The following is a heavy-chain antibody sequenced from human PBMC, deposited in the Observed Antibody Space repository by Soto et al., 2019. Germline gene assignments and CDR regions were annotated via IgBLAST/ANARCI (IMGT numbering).Heavy chain of an antibody. CDR1: GFTYNTYW. D-gene: IGHD2-21*02. CDR2: IYSDVSTA. J-gene: IGHJ6*02. V-gene: IGHV3-74*01. CDR3: ARSGGDYNYYDDMDV. Sequence: GGSLRLSCAASGFTYNTYWMNWVRQVPGKGLMWVSRIYSDVSTARYADSVKGRFTISRDNAKNTVYLQMNSLRAEDTAVYYCARSGGDYNYYDDMDVWGQGTTVTVSS.